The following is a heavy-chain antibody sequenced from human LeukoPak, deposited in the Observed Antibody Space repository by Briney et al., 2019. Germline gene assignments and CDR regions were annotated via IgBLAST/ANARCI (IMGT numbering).Heavy chain of an antibody. CDR2: ISGSGGST. Sequence: GGSLRLSCAASGLTFRSYAMKWVRQAPGKGLEWVSAISGSGGSTYYADSVKGRFTISRDNSKNTLYLQMNSLRAEDTAVHYCTNGDTTMVVWGQGTLVTVSS. D-gene: IGHD5-18*01. V-gene: IGHV3-23*01. J-gene: IGHJ4*02. CDR1: GLTFRSYA. CDR3: TNGDTTMVV.